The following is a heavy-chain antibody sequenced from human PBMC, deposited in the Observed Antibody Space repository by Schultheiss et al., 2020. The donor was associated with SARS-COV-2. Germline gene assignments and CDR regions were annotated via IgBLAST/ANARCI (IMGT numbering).Heavy chain of an antibody. D-gene: IGHD3-10*01. CDR1: GGSISSGDYY. J-gene: IGHJ6*03. CDR2: IYYSGST. V-gene: IGHV4-61*08. CDR3: ARVAPITMVRGVMNYYYYMDV. Sequence: SETLSLTCTVSGGSISSGDYYWSWIRQPPGKGLEWIGYIYYSGSTNYNPSLKSRVTISVDTSKNQFSLKLSSVTAADTAVYYCARVAPITMVRGVMNYYYYMDVWGKGTTVTVSS.